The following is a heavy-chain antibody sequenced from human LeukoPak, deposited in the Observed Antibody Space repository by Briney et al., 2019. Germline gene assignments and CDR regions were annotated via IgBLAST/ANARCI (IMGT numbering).Heavy chain of an antibody. Sequence: GGSLRLSCAASGFTFSSYWMHWVRQAPGKGLVWVSRIKSDGSNTNYADSVKGRFTISSDNAKNTLHLQMNSLRAEDTAVYYCAKSGLNRFDYWGQGSLVTVSS. CDR3: AKSGLNRFDY. CDR2: IKSDGSNT. V-gene: IGHV3-74*01. CDR1: GFTFSSYW. J-gene: IGHJ4*02. D-gene: IGHD2-15*01.